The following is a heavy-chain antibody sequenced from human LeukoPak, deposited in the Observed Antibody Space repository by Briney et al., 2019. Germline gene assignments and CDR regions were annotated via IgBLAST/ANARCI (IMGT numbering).Heavy chain of an antibody. Sequence: GGSLRLSCSASGFTFSSYWMSWVRQAPGKGLEWVANIKQEGSEKYYVDSVKGRFTISRDNAKNSLSLQMNSLRAEDTAVYYCARMDIGLVRDWGQGTLVTVSS. V-gene: IGHV3-7*01. CDR3: ARMDIGLVRD. CDR1: GFTFSSYW. D-gene: IGHD3-10*01. J-gene: IGHJ4*02. CDR2: IKQEGSEK.